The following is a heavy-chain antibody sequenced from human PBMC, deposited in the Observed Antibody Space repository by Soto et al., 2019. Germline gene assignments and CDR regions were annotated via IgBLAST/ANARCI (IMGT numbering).Heavy chain of an antibody. Sequence: GASVKVSCKASGYTFTDYFIHWVRQAPGQGLEWMGWINPNSGGTNYAQKFQGRVTMTRDTSISTAYMELSRLRSDDTAVYYCATELNCGGDCYALDAFDIWGQGTMVTVSS. V-gene: IGHV1-2*02. D-gene: IGHD2-21*02. J-gene: IGHJ3*02. CDR2: INPNSGGT. CDR1: GYTFTDYF. CDR3: ATELNCGGDCYALDAFDI.